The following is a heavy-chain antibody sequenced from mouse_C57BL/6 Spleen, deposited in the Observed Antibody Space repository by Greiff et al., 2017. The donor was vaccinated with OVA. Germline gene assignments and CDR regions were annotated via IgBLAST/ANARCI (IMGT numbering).Heavy chain of an antibody. D-gene: IGHD2-4*01. V-gene: IGHV1-4*01. J-gene: IGHJ3*01. CDR2: INPSSGYT. CDR3: ASRRDYESWFAY. CDR1: GYTFTSYT. Sequence: VQLQQSGAELARPGASVKMSCKASGYTFTSYTMHWVKQRPGQGLEWIGYINPSSGYTKYNQKFKDKATLTADKSSSTAYMQLSSLTSEDSAVYYCASRRDYESWFAYWGQGTLVTVSA.